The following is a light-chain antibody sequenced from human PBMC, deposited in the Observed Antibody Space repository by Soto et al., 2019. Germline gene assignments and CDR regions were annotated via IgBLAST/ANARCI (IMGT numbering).Light chain of an antibody. Sequence: DSEMTRAPSPLSASVGDRVTITCRASQSISSWLAWYQQKPGKAPKLLIYKASSLESGVPSRFSGSGSGTEFTLTISSLQPDDFATYYCQQYNSYAATFGQGTKVDI. V-gene: IGKV1-5*03. J-gene: IGKJ1*01. CDR2: KAS. CDR1: QSISSW. CDR3: QQYNSYAAT.